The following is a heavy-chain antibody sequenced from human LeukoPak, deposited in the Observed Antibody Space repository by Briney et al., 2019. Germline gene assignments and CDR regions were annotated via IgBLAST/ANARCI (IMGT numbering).Heavy chain of an antibody. CDR1: GGSISSGGYY. V-gene: IGHV4-31*03. CDR3: ARDLIAAAGFDP. CDR2: IYYSGST. D-gene: IGHD6-13*01. J-gene: IGHJ5*02. Sequence: SETLSLTCTVSGGSISSGGYYWSWIRQHPGKGLEWIGYIYYSGSTYYNSSLKSRVTISVDTSKNQFSLKLSSVTAADTAVYYCARDLIAAAGFDPWGQGTLVTVSS.